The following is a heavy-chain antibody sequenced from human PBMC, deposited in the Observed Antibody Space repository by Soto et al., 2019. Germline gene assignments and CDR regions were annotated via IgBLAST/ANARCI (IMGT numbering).Heavy chain of an antibody. CDR1: GGSISSYY. CDR3: ARRVPAAMGDAFDI. J-gene: IGHJ3*02. D-gene: IGHD2-2*01. V-gene: IGHV4-59*01. Sequence: QVQLQESGPGLVKPSETLSLTCTVSGGSISSYYWSWIRQPPGKGLEWIGYIYYSGSTNYNPPLKSRVTISVDTSKNHFTLKLSSLTAADTAVYYCARRVPAAMGDAFDIWGQWTMVTVSS. CDR2: IYYSGST.